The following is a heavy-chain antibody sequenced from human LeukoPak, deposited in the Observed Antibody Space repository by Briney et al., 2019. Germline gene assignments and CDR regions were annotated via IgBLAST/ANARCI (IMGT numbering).Heavy chain of an antibody. CDR2: IIPIFGTA. CDR3: ARVVVVVAATLKYGNGMDV. Sequence: SVTVSCKASGGTFSSYAISWVRQAPGQGLEWMGVIIPIFGTANYAQKFQGRVTITADESTSTAYMELSSLRSEDTAVYYCARVVVVVAATLKYGNGMDVWGQGTTVTVSS. CDR1: GGTFSSYA. J-gene: IGHJ6*02. D-gene: IGHD2-15*01. V-gene: IGHV1-69*13.